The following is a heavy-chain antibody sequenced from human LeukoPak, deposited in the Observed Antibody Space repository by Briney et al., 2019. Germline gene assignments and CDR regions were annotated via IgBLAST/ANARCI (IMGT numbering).Heavy chain of an antibody. Sequence: PSETLSLTCTVSGGSISSYYWSWIRQPPGKGLEWIGYIYYSGSTNYNPSPKSRVTISIDTSKNQFSLRLSSVTAADTAVYYCARRGYSSGWYYFDYWGQGTLVTVSS. CDR3: ARRGYSSGWYYFDY. CDR2: IYYSGST. J-gene: IGHJ4*02. D-gene: IGHD6-19*01. CDR1: GGSISSYY. V-gene: IGHV4-59*08.